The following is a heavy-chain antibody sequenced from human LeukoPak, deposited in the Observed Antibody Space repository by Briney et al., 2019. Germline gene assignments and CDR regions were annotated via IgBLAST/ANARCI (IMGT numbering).Heavy chain of an antibody. CDR1: GGSISTYY. J-gene: IGHJ5*02. CDR2: INHSGST. V-gene: IGHV4-59*12. CDR3: ARRGTGLDWFDP. Sequence: PSETLSLACTVSGGSISTYYWSWIRQPAGKGLEWIGEINHSGSTNYNPSLKSRVTISVDTSKNQFSLKLSSVTAADTAVYYCARRGTGLDWFDPWGQGTLVTVSS. D-gene: IGHD1-1*01.